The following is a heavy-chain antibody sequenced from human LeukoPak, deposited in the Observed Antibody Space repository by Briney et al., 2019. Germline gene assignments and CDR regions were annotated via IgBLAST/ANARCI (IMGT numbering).Heavy chain of an antibody. J-gene: IGHJ4*02. CDR1: GFTFTDHS. CDR3: AREKQAGGTSFDF. CDR2: LGSNERTI. Sequence: GGSLRLSCVASGFTFTDHSMHWVRQAPGKGLEWVAVLGSNERTIFDADSLKGRFTVSRDNSKNTVYLQMNSLRDEDTAFYYCAREKQAGGTSFDFWGQGSLVSVSS. D-gene: IGHD1-26*01. V-gene: IGHV3-30*04.